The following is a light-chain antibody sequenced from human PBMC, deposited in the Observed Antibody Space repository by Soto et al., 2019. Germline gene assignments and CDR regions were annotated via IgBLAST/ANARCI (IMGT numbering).Light chain of an antibody. V-gene: IGLV2-11*01. Sequence: QSALTQPRSVSASPGQSVTISCTGTSSDVGAYNYVSWYQHHPGTAPKLVIYDVTQRPSGVPDRFSGSKSGNTASLTISGLQAEDEADYYCCSYAGSSTFVVFGGGTKVTVL. J-gene: IGLJ2*01. CDR1: SSDVGAYNY. CDR3: CSYAGSSTFVV. CDR2: DVT.